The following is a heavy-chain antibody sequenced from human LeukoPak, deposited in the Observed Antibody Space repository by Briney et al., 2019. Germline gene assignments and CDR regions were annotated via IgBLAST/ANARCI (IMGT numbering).Heavy chain of an antibody. Sequence: QPGGSLRLSCAASGFTFSSYWMSWVRQAPGKGLEWVANIKYDGSGKYYADSVKGRFTISRDDAKNSLYLEMNRLRVEDTAVYYCARDLFSGSYQEDFWGQGTLVTVSS. D-gene: IGHD1-26*01. V-gene: IGHV3-7*01. CDR1: GFTFSSYW. CDR2: IKYDGSGK. CDR3: ARDLFSGSYQEDF. J-gene: IGHJ4*02.